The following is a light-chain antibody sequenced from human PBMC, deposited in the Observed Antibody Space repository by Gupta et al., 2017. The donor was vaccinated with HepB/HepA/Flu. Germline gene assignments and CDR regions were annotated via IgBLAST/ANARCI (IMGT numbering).Light chain of an antibody. Sequence: QLNPAPSVLSASVGDRVTITCRASQGISSNLAWYQQKPGKAPKILIYAASTSQSGVPSRFSGSGSGTEFTLTISSLQPEDFATYYCQQLNSYPLTFGGGTKVEIK. V-gene: IGKV1-9*01. CDR2: AAS. CDR1: QGISSN. J-gene: IGKJ4*01. CDR3: QQLNSYPLT.